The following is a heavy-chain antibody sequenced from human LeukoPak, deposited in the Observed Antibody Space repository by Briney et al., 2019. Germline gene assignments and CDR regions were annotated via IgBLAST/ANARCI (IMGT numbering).Heavy chain of an antibody. CDR2: ISYDGSNT. CDR3: ARDSTYYYASGSSGPHYFDY. CDR1: GFTLSTYA. D-gene: IGHD3-10*01. J-gene: IGHJ4*02. Sequence: GGSLRLSCAASGFTLSTYAMHWVRQAPGKGLEWVAVISYDGSNTYYADSVKGRFTISRDNSKNTLYLQLNSLRAEDTAVYYCARDSTYYYASGSSGPHYFDYWGQGTLVTVSS. V-gene: IGHV3-30*01.